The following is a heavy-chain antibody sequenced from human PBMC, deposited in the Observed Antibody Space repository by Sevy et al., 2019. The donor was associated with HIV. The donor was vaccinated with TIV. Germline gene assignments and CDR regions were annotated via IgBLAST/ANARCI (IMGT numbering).Heavy chain of an antibody. V-gene: IGHV1-18*01. CDR3: AREVDTLRFDT. D-gene: IGHD2-15*01. CDR1: GYTFTSYG. Sequence: ASVKVSCKASGYTFTSYGISWVRQAPGQGLEWMGRISTYNGNTNYPQKLQGRVTMTTDTSTSTAYMELRSLRSDDTAVYYCAREVDTLRFDTWGQGTLVTVSS. J-gene: IGHJ5*02. CDR2: ISTYNGNT.